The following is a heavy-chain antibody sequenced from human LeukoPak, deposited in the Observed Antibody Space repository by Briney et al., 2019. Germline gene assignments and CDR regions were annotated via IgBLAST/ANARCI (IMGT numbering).Heavy chain of an antibody. CDR3: ARVSFHYYGSGSYTLDY. D-gene: IGHD3-10*01. Sequence: ASVEVSCKASGYTFTSYAMHWVRQAPGQRLEGMGWINAGNGNTKYSQKFQGRVTITRDTSASTAYMELSSLRSEDTAVYSCARVSFHYYGSGSYTLDYWGQGTLVTVSS. V-gene: IGHV1-3*01. CDR1: GYTFTSYA. J-gene: IGHJ4*02. CDR2: INAGNGNT.